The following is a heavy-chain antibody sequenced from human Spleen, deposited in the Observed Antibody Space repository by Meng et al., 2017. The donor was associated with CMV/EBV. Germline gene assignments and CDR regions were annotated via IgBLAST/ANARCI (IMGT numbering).Heavy chain of an antibody. CDR2: ISSSSSYI. CDR3: AGGPYYYDSSGYSY. Sequence: ETLSLTCAASGFTFSSYSMNWVRQAPGKGLEWVSSISSSSSYIYYADSVKGRFTISRDNAKNSLYLQMNSLRAEDTAVYYCAGGPYYYDSSGYSYWGQGTLVTVSS. CDR1: GFTFSSYS. J-gene: IGHJ4*02. V-gene: IGHV3-21*01. D-gene: IGHD3-22*01.